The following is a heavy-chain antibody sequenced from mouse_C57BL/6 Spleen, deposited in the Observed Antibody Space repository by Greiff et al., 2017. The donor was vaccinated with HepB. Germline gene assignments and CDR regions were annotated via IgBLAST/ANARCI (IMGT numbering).Heavy chain of an antibody. Sequence: QVQLQQPGAELVKPGASVKLSCKASGYTFTSYWMHSVKQRPGQGLEWIGMIHPNSGSTNYNEKFKSKATLTVDKSSSTAYMPLSSLTSEDSAVYYCAREGDGSSYSFDDWGQGTTLTVSS. CDR3: AREGDGSSYSFDD. J-gene: IGHJ2*01. V-gene: IGHV1-64*01. CDR1: GYTFTSYW. CDR2: IHPNSGST. D-gene: IGHD1-1*01.